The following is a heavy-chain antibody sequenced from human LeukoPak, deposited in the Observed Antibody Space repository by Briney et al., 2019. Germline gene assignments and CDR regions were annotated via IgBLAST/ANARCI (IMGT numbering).Heavy chain of an antibody. CDR3: ARHRYYYDSSGYYYQP. CDR1: GASISSYY. J-gene: IGHJ5*02. D-gene: IGHD3-22*01. CDR2: IYYSGST. V-gene: IGHV4-59*01. Sequence: SSETLSLTCTVSGASISSYYWSWIRQPPGKGLEWIGYIYYSGSTNYNPSLKSRVTISVDTSKNQFSLRLSSVTAADTAVYYCARHRYYYDSSGYYYQPWGQGALVTVSS.